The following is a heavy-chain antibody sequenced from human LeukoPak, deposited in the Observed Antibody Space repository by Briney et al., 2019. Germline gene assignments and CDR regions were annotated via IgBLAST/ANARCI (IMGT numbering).Heavy chain of an antibody. D-gene: IGHD2-2*03. V-gene: IGHV3-23*01. Sequence: PGGSLRLSCAASGFTFSTYAMSWVRLAPGKGLEWVSAISGSGGSTYYADSVKGRFTISRDNSKNTLFLQMNSLRADDTAVYYCAKDVTLDSPYYFDYWGQGTLVTVSS. J-gene: IGHJ4*02. CDR2: ISGSGGST. CDR1: GFTFSTYA. CDR3: AKDVTLDSPYYFDY.